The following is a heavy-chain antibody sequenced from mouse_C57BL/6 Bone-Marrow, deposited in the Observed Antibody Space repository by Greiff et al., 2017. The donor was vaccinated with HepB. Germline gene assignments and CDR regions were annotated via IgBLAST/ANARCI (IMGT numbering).Heavy chain of an antibody. CDR3: ARGAFYWYFDV. V-gene: IGHV1-54*01. Sequence: VKLMESGAELVRPGTSVKVSCKASGYAFTNYLIEWVKQRPGQGLEWIGVINPGSGGTNYNEKFKGKATLTADKSSSTAYMQLSSLTSEDSAVYFCARGAFYWYFDVWGTGTTVTVSS. CDR1: GYAFTNYL. J-gene: IGHJ1*03. CDR2: INPGSGGT.